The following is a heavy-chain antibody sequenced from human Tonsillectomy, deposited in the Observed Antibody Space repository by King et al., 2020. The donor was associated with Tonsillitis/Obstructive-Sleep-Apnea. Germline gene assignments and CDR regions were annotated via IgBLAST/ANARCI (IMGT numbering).Heavy chain of an antibody. CDR1: GGSISSSSYY. J-gene: IGHJ6*02. V-gene: IGHV4-39*07. Sequence: QLQESGPGLVKPSETLSLTCTVSGGSISSSSYYWGWIRQPPGKGLEWFGSIYYSGSTYYNPSLKSRVTISVDTSKNQFSLKLSSVTAADTAVYYCARKPDYYYYGMDVWGQGPRSPSP. CDR3: ARKPDYYYYGMDV. CDR2: IYYSGST.